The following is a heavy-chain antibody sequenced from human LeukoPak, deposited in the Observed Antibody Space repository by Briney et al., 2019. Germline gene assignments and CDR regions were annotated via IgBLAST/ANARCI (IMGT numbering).Heavy chain of an antibody. Sequence: SETLSLTCTASGVSISSYNWSWIRQPPGKGLEWVGYIYYSGSTNYNPYLKSRVTISLDTSKNQFSLKLSSVPAADAAAEYYARVPAAIQAFDIWGQGTMVTVSS. CDR2: IYYSGST. J-gene: IGHJ3*02. CDR1: GVSISSYN. V-gene: IGHV4-59*01. CDR3: ARVPAAIQAFDI. D-gene: IGHD2-2*01.